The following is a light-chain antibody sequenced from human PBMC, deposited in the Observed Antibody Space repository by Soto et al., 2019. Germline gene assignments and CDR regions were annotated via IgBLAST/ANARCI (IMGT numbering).Light chain of an antibody. CDR3: MQDLEGPPT. CDR1: QSLLHSNGYNY. J-gene: IGKJ2*01. V-gene: IGKV2-28*01. CDR2: LGS. Sequence: DIVMTQSPVSLPVTPGEPASISCRASQSLLHSNGYNYLDWYLQRPGQSPQLLIYLGSDRASGVPDRFSGSGSGTDFTLKISRVEAEDVGVYSCMQDLEGPPTFGQGTKVDIK.